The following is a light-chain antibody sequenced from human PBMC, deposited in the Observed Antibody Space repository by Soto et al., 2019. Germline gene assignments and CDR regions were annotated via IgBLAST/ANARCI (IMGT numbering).Light chain of an antibody. Sequence: QSALTQPASVSGSPGQSITISCTETTSDVGSYNLVSWYQQHPGKAPKLIIYEGIKRPSGVSNRFSGSKSGDTASLTISGLQAEDEADYLCCSYAGISTFVVFGGGTKLTVL. CDR2: EGI. CDR1: TSDVGSYNL. CDR3: CSYAGISTFVV. V-gene: IGLV2-23*01. J-gene: IGLJ2*01.